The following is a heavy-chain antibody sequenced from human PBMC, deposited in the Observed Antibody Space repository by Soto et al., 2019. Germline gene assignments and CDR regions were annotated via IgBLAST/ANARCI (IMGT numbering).Heavy chain of an antibody. J-gene: IGHJ4*02. Sequence: PGGALRLSCAASGFTFISYAMWWVLQAPGKGLECVSAISGGGETTYYADSVKGRFTISRDNSKNTLYLQMNSLRAEDTAVYYCAFNSGSGSYYFDYWGQGTLVTSPQ. CDR2: ISGGGETT. CDR3: AFNSGSGSYYFDY. D-gene: IGHD3-10*01. V-gene: IGHV3-23*01. CDR1: GFTFISYA.